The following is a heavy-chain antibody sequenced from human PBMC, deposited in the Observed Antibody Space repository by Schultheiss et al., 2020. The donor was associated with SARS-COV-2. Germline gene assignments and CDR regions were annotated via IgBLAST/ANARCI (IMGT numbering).Heavy chain of an antibody. Sequence: SETLSLTCTVSGGSISSYYWGWIRQPPGKGLEWIGSIYNSGSTFYNSSLKSRVTISVDTSKNQFFLRLTSVTAADTAVYYCARGYCSDTNSPSPDNWLDPWGQGTLVTVSS. CDR2: IYNSGST. CDR1: GGSISSYY. V-gene: IGHV4-39*07. CDR3: ARGYCSDTNSPSPDNWLDP. D-gene: IGHD2-2*01. J-gene: IGHJ5*02.